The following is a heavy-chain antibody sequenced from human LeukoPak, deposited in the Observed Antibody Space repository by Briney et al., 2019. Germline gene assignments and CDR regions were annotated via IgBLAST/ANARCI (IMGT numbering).Heavy chain of an antibody. J-gene: IGHJ6*03. Sequence: GGSLRLSCAASEFTFSNYGMHWVHQAPGKGLEWVAFIRYDGSNKYLADSVKGRFTISRDNSKHTLYLQMKSLRAEDTAVYYCAKGGGYEAQYYYYYLDVWGKGTTVTISS. V-gene: IGHV3-30*02. CDR2: IRYDGSNK. CDR3: AKGGGYEAQYYYYYLDV. D-gene: IGHD5-12*01. CDR1: EFTFSNYG.